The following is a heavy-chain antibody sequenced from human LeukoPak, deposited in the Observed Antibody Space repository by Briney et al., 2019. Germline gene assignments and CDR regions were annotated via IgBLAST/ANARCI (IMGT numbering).Heavy chain of an antibody. Sequence: GGSLRLSCAAPGFTFSSYSMNWVRQAPGQGLEWVSSISSSSSYIYYADSVKGRFTISRDNAKNSMYLQMNSLRAEDTAVYYCARGIAAAATFPFDPWGQGTLVTVSS. V-gene: IGHV3-21*01. CDR2: ISSSSSYI. CDR3: ARGIAAAATFPFDP. D-gene: IGHD6-13*01. CDR1: GFTFSSYS. J-gene: IGHJ5*02.